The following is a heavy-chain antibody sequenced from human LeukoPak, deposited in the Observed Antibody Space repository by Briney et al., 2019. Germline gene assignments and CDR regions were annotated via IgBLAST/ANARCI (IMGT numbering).Heavy chain of an antibody. CDR3: ARGSNDLYSTSWYYFDY. J-gene: IGHJ4*02. D-gene: IGHD6-13*01. CDR1: GFTFSSYN. CDR2: MSSSSSYI. Sequence: GGSLRLSCAASGFTFSSYNMNWVRQAPGKGLEWVSSMSSSSSYIYYADSVKGRFTISRDTAKNSLYLQMNSLRAEDTAVYYCARGSNDLYSTSWYYFDYWGQGTLVTVSS. V-gene: IGHV3-21*01.